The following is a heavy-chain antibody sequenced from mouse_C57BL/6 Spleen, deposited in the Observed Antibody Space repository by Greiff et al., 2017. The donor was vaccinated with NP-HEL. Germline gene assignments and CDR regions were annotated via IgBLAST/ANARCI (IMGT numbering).Heavy chain of an antibody. CDR2: ISDGGSYT. Sequence: EVMLVESGGGLVKPGGSLKLSCAASGFTFSSYAMSWVRQTPEKRLEWVATISDGGSYTYYPDNVQGRFTISRDNAKNNLYLQMSHLKSEDTAMYYCARGYYYGSSYDAMDYWGQGTSVTVSS. V-gene: IGHV5-4*03. J-gene: IGHJ4*01. CDR1: GFTFSSYA. CDR3: ARGYYYGSSYDAMDY. D-gene: IGHD1-1*01.